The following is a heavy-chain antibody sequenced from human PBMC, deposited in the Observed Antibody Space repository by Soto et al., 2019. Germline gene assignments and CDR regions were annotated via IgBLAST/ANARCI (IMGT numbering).Heavy chain of an antibody. J-gene: IGHJ4*02. CDR3: ARITLRGYSGYDYYFDY. CDR1: GGSISSSSYY. CDR2: IYYSGST. V-gene: IGHV4-39*01. D-gene: IGHD5-12*01. Sequence: SETLSLTCTVSGGSISSSSYYWGWIRQPPGKGLEWIGSIYYSGSTYYNPSLKSRVTISVDTSKNQFSLKLSSVTAADTAVYYCARITLRGYSGYDYYFDYWGQGTLVTVSS.